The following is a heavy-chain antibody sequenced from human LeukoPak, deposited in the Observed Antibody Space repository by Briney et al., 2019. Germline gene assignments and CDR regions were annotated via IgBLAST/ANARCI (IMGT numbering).Heavy chain of an antibody. V-gene: IGHV5-51*01. CDR3: ARHATAMDPFYYNYGMDV. CDR1: GYSFTSYW. Sequence: GESQDISCKGSGYSFTSYWIGWVRQMPGKGLEWMGIIYPGDSDTRYSPSFQGQVTISADKSISTAYLQWSSLKASDTAMYYCARHATAMDPFYYNYGMDVWGEGTTVSVSS. D-gene: IGHD5-18*01. CDR2: IYPGDSDT. J-gene: IGHJ6*01.